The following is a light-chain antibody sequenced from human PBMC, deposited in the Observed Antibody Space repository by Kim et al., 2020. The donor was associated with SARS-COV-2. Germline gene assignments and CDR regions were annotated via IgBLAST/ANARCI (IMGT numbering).Light chain of an antibody. V-gene: IGKV1-27*01. J-gene: IGKJ1*01. CDR1: QGISNY. CDR3: QKYDSAPWT. CDR2: SAS. Sequence: DIQITQSPSSLSASVGDGVTITCRASQGISNYLAWYQQKPGRVPRVLIYSASTLLSGVPSRFSGSRSGTDFTLTISSLQPEDVATYYCQKYDSAPWTFGQGTKVDIK.